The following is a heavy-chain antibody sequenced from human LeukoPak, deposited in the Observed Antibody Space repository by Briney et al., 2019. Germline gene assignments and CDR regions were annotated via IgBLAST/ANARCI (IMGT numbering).Heavy chain of an antibody. V-gene: IGHV3-48*04. J-gene: IGHJ3*02. CDR1: GFTVSSNY. CDR2: ISSSGSTI. CDR3: ARRPGIAVAGRDAFDI. D-gene: IGHD6-19*01. Sequence: PGGFLRLSCAASGFTVSSNYMNWVRQAPGKGLEWVSYISSSGSTIYYADSVKGRFTISRDNAKNSLYLQMNSLRAEDTAVYYCARRPGIAVAGRDAFDIWGQGTMVTVSS.